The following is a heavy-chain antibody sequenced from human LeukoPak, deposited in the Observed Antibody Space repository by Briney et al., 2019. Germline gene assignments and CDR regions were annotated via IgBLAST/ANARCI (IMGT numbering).Heavy chain of an antibody. J-gene: IGHJ6*03. CDR1: GFTFSSYS. CDR2: ISWNSGTI. D-gene: IGHD1-7*01. Sequence: GGSLRLSCAASGFTFSSYSMNWVRQAPGKGLEWVSGISWNSGTIAYADSVKGRFTISRDNAKKSLYLQMNSLRPEDTALYYCAKDGELEYYFYYMDVWGKGTTVTISS. V-gene: IGHV3-9*01. CDR3: AKDGELEYYFYYMDV.